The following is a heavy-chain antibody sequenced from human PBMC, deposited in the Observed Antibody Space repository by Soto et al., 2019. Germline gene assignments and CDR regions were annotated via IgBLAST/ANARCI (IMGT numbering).Heavy chain of an antibody. J-gene: IGHJ4*02. CDR3: ARDGDYGSGSYYSAFDY. V-gene: IGHV4-4*02. CDR2: IYHSGST. CDR1: GGSISSSNW. Sequence: SETLSLTCAVSGGSISSSNWWSWVRQPPGKGLEWIGEIYHSGSTNYNPSLKSRVTISVDRSKNQFSLKLSSVTAADTAVYYCARDGDYGSGSYYSAFDYWGQGTLVTVSS. D-gene: IGHD3-10*01.